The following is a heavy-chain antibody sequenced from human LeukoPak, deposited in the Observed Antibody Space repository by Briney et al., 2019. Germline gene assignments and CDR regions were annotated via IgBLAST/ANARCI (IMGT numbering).Heavy chain of an antibody. CDR1: GGSISSFY. J-gene: IGHJ4*02. V-gene: IGHV4-59*08. CDR2: IYYTGST. Sequence: PPETLSLTCTVSGGSISSFYWSWIRQPPGKGLEWIGYIYYTGSTSYSPSLKSRVTISVDTSKNQFSLKLSSVTAADTAVYFCAREDYYNSGGYYLDYWGQGTLVTVSS. D-gene: IGHD3-22*01. CDR3: AREDYYNSGGYYLDY.